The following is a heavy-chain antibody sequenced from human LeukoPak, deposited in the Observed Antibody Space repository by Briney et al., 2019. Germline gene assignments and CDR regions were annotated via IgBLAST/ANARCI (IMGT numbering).Heavy chain of an antibody. CDR1: VFSFSNAW. CDR2: IKSKTDGGTT. Sequence: KPGGSLRLSCSCAASVFSFSNAWVTWVRQVPGKGLEWVGRIKSKTDGGTTDYAAPVKGRFTISRDNSEDTLYLQMNSLKTEDTAVYYCAAVDFDYWGQGTLVTVSS. D-gene: IGHD4-23*01. J-gene: IGHJ4*02. V-gene: IGHV3-15*01. CDR3: AAVDFDY.